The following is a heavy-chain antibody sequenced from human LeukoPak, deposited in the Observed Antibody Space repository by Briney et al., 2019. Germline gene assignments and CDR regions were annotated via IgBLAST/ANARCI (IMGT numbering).Heavy chain of an antibody. Sequence: GGSLRLSCAASGFTFNTYAMSWVRQAPGKGLEWVSAISGSGGSTYYADSVKGRFTISRDNSRNTLYLQMNSLRTEDTAVYYCAKDSETGGALYWGQGTLVTVSS. CDR2: ISGSGGST. V-gene: IGHV3-23*01. J-gene: IGHJ4*02. CDR3: AKDSETGGALY. D-gene: IGHD7-27*01. CDR1: GFTFNTYA.